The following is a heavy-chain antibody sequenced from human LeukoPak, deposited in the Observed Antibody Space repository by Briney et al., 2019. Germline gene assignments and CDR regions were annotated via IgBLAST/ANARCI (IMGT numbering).Heavy chain of an antibody. V-gene: IGHV3-30*18. D-gene: IGHD5-18*01. CDR1: GFTFSSYG. J-gene: IGHJ6*02. CDR3: AKRDSSDGILTAMVTGYYGMDV. Sequence: QSGGSLRLSCAASGFTFSSYGMHWVRQAPGKGLEWVAVISYDGSNKYYADSVKGRFTISRDNSKNTLYLQMNSLRAEDTAVYYCAKRDSSDGILTAMVTGYYGMDVWGQGTTVTVSS. CDR2: ISYDGSNK.